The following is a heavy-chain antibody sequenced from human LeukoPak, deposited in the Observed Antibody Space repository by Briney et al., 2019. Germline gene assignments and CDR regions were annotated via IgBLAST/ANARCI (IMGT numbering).Heavy chain of an antibody. J-gene: IGHJ4*02. D-gene: IGHD5-18*01. Sequence: GGSLRLSCAASGFTFSSYWMHWVRQAPGKGLEWVSVSGGGDRTYYADSVKGRFTISRDNSKNTLYLQMNSLRAEDTAVYYCAKAQLGGYNYAPLDSWGQGTLVTVSS. CDR3: AKAQLGGYNYAPLDS. CDR2: SGGGDRT. CDR1: GFTFSSYW. V-gene: IGHV3-23*01.